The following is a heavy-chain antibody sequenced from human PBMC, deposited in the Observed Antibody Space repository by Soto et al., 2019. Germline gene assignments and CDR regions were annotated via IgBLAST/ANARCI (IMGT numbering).Heavy chain of an antibody. CDR3: ATNTIFGVVTAHDAFDI. CDR2: IYPGDSDT. CDR1: GYSFTSYW. V-gene: IGHV5-51*01. J-gene: IGHJ3*02. D-gene: IGHD3-3*01. Sequence: GESLKISCKGSGYSFTSYWIGWVRQMPGKGLEWMGIIYPGDSDTRYSPSFQGQVTISADKSISTAYLQWSSLKASDTAMYYCATNTIFGVVTAHDAFDIWGQGTMVTVSS.